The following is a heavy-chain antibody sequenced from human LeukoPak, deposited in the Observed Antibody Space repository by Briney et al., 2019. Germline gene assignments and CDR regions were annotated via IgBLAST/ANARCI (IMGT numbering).Heavy chain of an antibody. CDR2: INHSGSI. D-gene: IGHD3-22*01. J-gene: IGHJ4*02. V-gene: IGHV4-34*01. CDR3: ATGQSSVTYYYDSSLHY. Sequence: SETLSLTCAVYGGSFSGYYWSWIRQPPGKGGGWSGEINHSGSINYNPSLKSRVTISVDTNKNHFSLQQSSVTAADTAVYYYATGQSSVTYYYDSSLHYWGQGTLVTVSS. CDR1: GGSFSGYY.